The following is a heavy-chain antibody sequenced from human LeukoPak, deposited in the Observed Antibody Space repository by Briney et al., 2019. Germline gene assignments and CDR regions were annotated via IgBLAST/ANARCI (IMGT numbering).Heavy chain of an antibody. V-gene: IGHV1-18*04. Sequence: TSVKVSCKASGYTFTGYFMHWVRQAPGQGLEWMGWISAYNGNTNYAQKLQGRVTMTTDTSTSTAYMELRSLRSDDTAVYYCAKTYYYGSGSPKDYWGQGTLVTVSS. CDR1: GYTFTGYF. CDR3: AKTYYYGSGSPKDY. CDR2: ISAYNGNT. D-gene: IGHD3-10*01. J-gene: IGHJ4*02.